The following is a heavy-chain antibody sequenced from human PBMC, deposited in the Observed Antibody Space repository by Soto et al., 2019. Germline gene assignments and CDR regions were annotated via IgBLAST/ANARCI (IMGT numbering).Heavy chain of an antibody. J-gene: IGHJ4*02. CDR3: AESVFGYYPFDY. V-gene: IGHV3-9*01. D-gene: IGHD3-22*01. CDR2: ISWNSGSI. Sequence: GGSLRLSCAASGFTFDDYAMHWVRQAPGKGLEWVSGISWNSGSIGYADSVKGRFTISRDNAKNSLYLQMNSLRAEDTALYYCAESVFGYYPFDYWGQGTLVTVSS. CDR1: GFTFDDYA.